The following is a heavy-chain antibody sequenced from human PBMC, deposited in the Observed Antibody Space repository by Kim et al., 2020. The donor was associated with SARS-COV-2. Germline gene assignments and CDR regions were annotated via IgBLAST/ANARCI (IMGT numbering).Heavy chain of an antibody. D-gene: IGHD3-10*01. V-gene: IGHV4-59*01. CDR3: AGDVGFGGPLVFDY. Sequence: NPTVKSRVTISVDTSKNQLSLKLSSVTAADAAVYYCAGDVGFGGPLVFDYWGQGTLVTVSS. J-gene: IGHJ4*02.